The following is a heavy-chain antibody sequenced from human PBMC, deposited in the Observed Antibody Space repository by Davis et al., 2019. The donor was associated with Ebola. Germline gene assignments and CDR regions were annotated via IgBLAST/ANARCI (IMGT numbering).Heavy chain of an antibody. CDR2: IIPIFGTA. V-gene: IGHV1-69*13. Sequence: SVKVSCKASGGTFSSYAISWVRQAPGQGLEWMGGIIPIFGTANYAQKFQGRVTITADESTSTAYMELSSLRAEDTAVYYCARDPSITMIVVVTGFDYWGQGTLVTVSS. D-gene: IGHD3-22*01. CDR3: ARDPSITMIVVVTGFDY. J-gene: IGHJ4*02. CDR1: GGTFSSYA.